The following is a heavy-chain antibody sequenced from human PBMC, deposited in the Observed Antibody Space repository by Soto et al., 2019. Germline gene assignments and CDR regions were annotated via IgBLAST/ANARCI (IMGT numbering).Heavy chain of an antibody. V-gene: IGHV3-23*01. CDR1: RFTFNTFA. J-gene: IGHJ4*02. D-gene: IGHD3-3*01. Sequence: GGSLRLSCVTSRFTFNTFAMSWVRQAPGEGLEWVSAINAGGGNTHYADSVKGRFTISRDNSKNKLYLQMDSLRAEDTAVYYCAKHTYSDFWPGHYFYLDFWGQGTLVTVSS. CDR3: AKHTYSDFWPGHYFYLDF. CDR2: INAGGGNT.